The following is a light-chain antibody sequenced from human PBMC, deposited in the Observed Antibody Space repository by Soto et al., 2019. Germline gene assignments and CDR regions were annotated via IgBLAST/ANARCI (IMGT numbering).Light chain of an antibody. CDR2: DAS. J-gene: IGKJ1*01. V-gene: IGKV1-33*01. Sequence: DIQMTQSPSSLSASVRARVTITCQASQDINNYLNWYQHKPGKAPKLLIYDASNLETGVPSRFRGGGSGTDFTFTITSLQPEDIATYYCQQYGNLLWTFGQGTKVEIK. CDR3: QQYGNLLWT. CDR1: QDINNY.